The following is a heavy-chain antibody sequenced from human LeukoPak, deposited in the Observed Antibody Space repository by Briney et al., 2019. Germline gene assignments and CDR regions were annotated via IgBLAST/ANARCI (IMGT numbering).Heavy chain of an antibody. CDR2: IYTGGT. V-gene: IGHV3-66*01. J-gene: IGHJ6*02. CDR1: GFTVSSNY. CDR3: ARERRWGAVYYYGMDV. Sequence: GGSLRLSCAAPGFTVSSNYMTWVRQAPGKGLEWVSVIYTGGTSYAASVKGRFTISRENYKNTLYLQMDSFRAEETAVYYFARERRWGAVYYYGMDVCGQGTTVTVSS. D-gene: IGHD4-23*01.